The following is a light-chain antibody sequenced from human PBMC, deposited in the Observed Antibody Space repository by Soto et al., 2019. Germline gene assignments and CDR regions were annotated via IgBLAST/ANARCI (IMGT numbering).Light chain of an antibody. Sequence: EVVMTQSPATLSVSPGERATLSCRASQSVRSNLTWYQQKPGQASRLLIYDGSTRAAGIPARFSGSGSDTEFTLTISSLQSEDFAIYYCRHYNSWPLTFGGGTRLEIK. J-gene: IGKJ5*01. V-gene: IGKV3-15*01. CDR1: QSVRSN. CDR3: RHYNSWPLT. CDR2: DGS.